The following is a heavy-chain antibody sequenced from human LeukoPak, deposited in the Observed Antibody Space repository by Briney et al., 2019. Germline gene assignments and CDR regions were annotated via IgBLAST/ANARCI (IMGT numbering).Heavy chain of an antibody. Sequence: GGSLRLSCAASGFTFSSYWMSWVRQAPGKGLEWVANIKQDGSEKYYVDSVKGRFTISRDNAKNSLYLQMNSLRAEDTAVYYCAREIDSSGWYYYYYYMDVWGKGTTVTVSS. D-gene: IGHD6-19*01. V-gene: IGHV3-7*01. CDR1: GFTFSSYW. CDR2: IKQDGSEK. J-gene: IGHJ6*03. CDR3: AREIDSSGWYYYYYYMDV.